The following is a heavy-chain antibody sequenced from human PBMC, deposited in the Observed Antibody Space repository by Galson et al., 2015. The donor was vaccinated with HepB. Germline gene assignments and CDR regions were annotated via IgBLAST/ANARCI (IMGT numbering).Heavy chain of an antibody. CDR2: IYWNDDK. CDR1: GFSFSTSEVG. D-gene: IGHD5-24*01. J-gene: IGHJ4*02. CDR3: THSPMARYFDY. V-gene: IGHV2-5*01. Sequence: ALVKPTQTLTLTCTFSGFSFSTSEVGVGWIRQPPGKALEWLALIYWNDDKRYSPSLKSRLTITKDTSKNQVVLTMTNMDPVDTATYYCTHSPMARYFDYWGQGTLVTVSS.